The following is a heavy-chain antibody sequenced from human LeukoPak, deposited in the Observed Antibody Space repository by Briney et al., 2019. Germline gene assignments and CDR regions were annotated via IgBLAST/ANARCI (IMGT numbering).Heavy chain of an antibody. V-gene: IGHV1-2*06. D-gene: IGHD3-3*01. CDR1: GYTFTGYY. Sequence: ASVKVSCKASGYTFTGYYMHWVRQAPGQGLEWMGRINPNSGGTNYAQKFQGRVTMTRDTSISTAYMELSRLRSDDTAVYYCARDPGPQVTIFGVVIQEDGMDVWGQGTTVTVSS. CDR3: ARDPGPQVTIFGVVIQEDGMDV. J-gene: IGHJ6*02. CDR2: INPNSGGT.